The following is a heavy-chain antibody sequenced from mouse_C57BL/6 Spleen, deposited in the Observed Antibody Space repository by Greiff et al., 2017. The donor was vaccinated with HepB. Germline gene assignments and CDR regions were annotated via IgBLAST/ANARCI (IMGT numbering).Heavy chain of an antibody. D-gene: IGHD3-2*02. CDR2: IDPSDSYT. CDR1: GYTFTSYW. J-gene: IGHJ2*01. V-gene: IGHV1-69*01. Sequence: QVQLQQPGAELVMPGASVKLSCKASGYTFTSYWMHWVKQRPGQGLEWIGEIDPSDSYTNYNQKFKGKSTLTVDKSSSTAYMQLSSLTSEDSAVYYCARRGSSGPYFDYWGQGTTLTVSS. CDR3: ARRGSSGPYFDY.